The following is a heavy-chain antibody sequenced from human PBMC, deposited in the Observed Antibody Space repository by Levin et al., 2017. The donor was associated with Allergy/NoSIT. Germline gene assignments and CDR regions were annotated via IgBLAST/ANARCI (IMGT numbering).Heavy chain of an antibody. J-gene: IGHJ5*02. V-gene: IGHV5-51*01. CDR2: IYPGDSDT. D-gene: IGHD4-11*01. CDR1: GYSFTSYW. Sequence: GGSLRLSCKGSGYSFTSYWIGWVRQMPGKGLEWMGIIYPGDSDTRYSPSFQGQVTISADKSISTAYLQWSSLKASDTAMYYCARWGLPARIDPWGQGTLVTVSS. CDR3: ARWGLPARIDP.